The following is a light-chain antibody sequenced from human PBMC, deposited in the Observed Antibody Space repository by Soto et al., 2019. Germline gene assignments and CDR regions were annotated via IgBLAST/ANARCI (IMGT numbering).Light chain of an antibody. Sequence: DSQVIQKKPSLSASVRDSVTITCRSSQNIRNYLNWYQQKPGRAPKILIYAASSLQSGVPSRFSGGGSGTDFTLTITSLQPEDFATYYCQLSYSSPWTFAQGTKVDVK. CDR2: AAS. CDR3: QLSYSSPWT. V-gene: IGKV1-39*01. J-gene: IGKJ1*01. CDR1: QNIRNY.